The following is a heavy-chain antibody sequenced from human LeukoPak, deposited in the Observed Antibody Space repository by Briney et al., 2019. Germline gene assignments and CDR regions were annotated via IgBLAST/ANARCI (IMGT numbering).Heavy chain of an antibody. V-gene: IGHV3-7*01. J-gene: IGHJ4*02. CDR1: GFNFINYW. Sequence: PGGSLRLSCAASGFNFINYWMSWVRQAPGKGLEWVANVKKDGTTKQYVDSVKGRFTISRDNAKNSLYLQMDSLRAEDTAVYYCVSQEVVPHWGQGTLVSVSS. CDR2: VKKDGTTK. CDR3: VSQEVVPH. D-gene: IGHD2-15*01.